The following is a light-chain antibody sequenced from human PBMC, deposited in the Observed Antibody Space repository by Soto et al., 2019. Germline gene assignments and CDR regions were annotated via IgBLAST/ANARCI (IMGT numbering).Light chain of an antibody. V-gene: IGKV1-5*01. CDR2: DAS. CDR1: QNIYIW. CDR3: QQYYSSVYS. J-gene: IGKJ2*03. Sequence: DIQMTQSPSTLSASVGDTVSITCRASQNIYIWLAWYQQKVGKAPKLLIYDASTLASGVPLRISGSGSGTDFTLTINSLQPDDSASYFCQQYYSSVYSFGQGTNLEI.